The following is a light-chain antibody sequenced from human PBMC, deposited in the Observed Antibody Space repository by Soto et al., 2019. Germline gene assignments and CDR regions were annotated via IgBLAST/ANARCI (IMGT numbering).Light chain of an antibody. V-gene: IGKV1D-12*01. J-gene: IGKJ3*01. CDR2: TAS. Sequence: DIQMTPSPSSVSSFVGDRVTITLRASQGICSWVAWYQQKPGKAPKLLIYTASSLQSGVPSRFSGSGSGTDFTLTISSLQPEDFATYYCQQANSFPFTFGPGTKVDIK. CDR1: QGICSW. CDR3: QQANSFPFT.